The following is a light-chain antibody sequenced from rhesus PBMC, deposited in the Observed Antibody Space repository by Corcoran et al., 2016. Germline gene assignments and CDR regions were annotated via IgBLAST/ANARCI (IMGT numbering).Light chain of an antibody. CDR3: QHYYITPPT. V-gene: IGKV1-33*02. Sequence: DIQMTQSPSSLSASVGDRVTITCRASQGITNALAWYQQKPGETPKLLIYEASILQSGFPSRFTGSGSGTDFTLPISSLQSEDFATYYCQHYYITPPTFGQGTKVEIK. J-gene: IGKJ1*01. CDR2: EAS. CDR1: QGITNA.